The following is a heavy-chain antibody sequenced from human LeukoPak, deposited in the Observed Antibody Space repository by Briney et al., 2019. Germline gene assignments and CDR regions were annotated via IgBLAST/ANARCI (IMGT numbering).Heavy chain of an antibody. D-gene: IGHD2-15*01. CDR3: ARGYCSGGSCYFSVYFDY. V-gene: IGHV3-30*04. CDR1: GFTFSSYA. CDR2: ISYDGSNK. J-gene: IGHJ4*02. Sequence: GGSLRLSCAASGFTFSSYAMHWVRQATGKGLEWVAVISYDGSNKYYADSVKGRFTISRDNSKNTLYLQMNSLRAEDTAVYYCARGYCSGGSCYFSVYFDYWGQGTLVTVSS.